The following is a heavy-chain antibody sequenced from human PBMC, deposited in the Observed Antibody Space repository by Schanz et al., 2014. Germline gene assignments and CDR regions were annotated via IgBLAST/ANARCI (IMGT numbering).Heavy chain of an antibody. D-gene: IGHD3-16*01. CDR2: IIPIVDIT. Sequence: QVQLVQSGAEVRKPGSSVRVSCKASGGTFTSYAFSWVRQAPGQGLKWMGRIIPIVDITNYAQKFLGRVTITADKSTSTAYMELKSLRSADTAVYYCATIGVDDYWRFGLDLWGQGTTVTVSS. J-gene: IGHJ6*02. CDR3: ATIGVDDYWRFGLDL. CDR1: GGTFTSYA. V-gene: IGHV1-69*04.